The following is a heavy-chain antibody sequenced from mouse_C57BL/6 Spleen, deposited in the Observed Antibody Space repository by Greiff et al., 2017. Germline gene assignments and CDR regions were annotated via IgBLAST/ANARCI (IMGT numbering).Heavy chain of an antibody. D-gene: IGHD2-1*01. Sequence: EVKLMESGGGLVQPGGSLSLSCAASGFTFTDYYMSWVRQPPGKALEWLGFIRNKANGYTTEYSASVKGRFTISRDNSQSILYLQMNALRAEDSATYYCAGYPLGGNLDYWGQGTTLTVSS. J-gene: IGHJ2*01. CDR3: AGYPLGGNLDY. V-gene: IGHV7-3*01. CDR2: IRNKANGYTT. CDR1: GFTFTDYY.